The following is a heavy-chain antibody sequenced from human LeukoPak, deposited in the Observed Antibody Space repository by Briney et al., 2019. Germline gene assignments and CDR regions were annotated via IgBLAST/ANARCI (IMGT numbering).Heavy chain of an antibody. CDR3: ASQDGAVVPAAIRLGDYYYYYYMDV. CDR1: GGTFSSYA. Sequence: SSAKVSCKASGGTFSSYAISWVRQAPGQGLEWMGGIIPIFGTANYAQKFQGRVTITADESTSTAYMELSSLRSEDTAVYYCASQDGAVVPAAIRLGDYYYYYYMDVWGKGTTVTVSS. D-gene: IGHD2-2*02. J-gene: IGHJ6*03. V-gene: IGHV1-69*01. CDR2: IIPIFGTA.